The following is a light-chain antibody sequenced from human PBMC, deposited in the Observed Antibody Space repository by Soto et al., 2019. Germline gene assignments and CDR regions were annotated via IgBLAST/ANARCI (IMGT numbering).Light chain of an antibody. CDR3: QQRRKRPPP. CDR2: DAS. J-gene: IGKJ2*01. CDR1: QSVSTA. V-gene: IGKV3-11*01. Sequence: VFTQSPVTQSLSPGDRAALSCRAIQSVSTAVAWYQQKPGQAPRLLIHDASDGATGVTARYSGSASETDFALTISSVEPEDFAVYFCQQRRKRPPPFGKGNKL.